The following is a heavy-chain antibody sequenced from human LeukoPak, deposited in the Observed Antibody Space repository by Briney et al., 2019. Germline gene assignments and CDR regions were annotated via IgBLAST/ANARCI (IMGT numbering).Heavy chain of an antibody. Sequence: GGSLRLSCAASGFTVSSNYMSWVRQAPGKGLEWVSVIYSGGSTYYADSVKGRFTISRDNSKNTLYLQMNSLRAEDTAVYYCARAGDSSGYYYYYYYGMDVWGQGTTVTVPS. V-gene: IGHV3-66*01. CDR1: GFTVSSNY. J-gene: IGHJ6*02. D-gene: IGHD3-22*01. CDR2: IYSGGST. CDR3: ARAGDSSGYYYYYYYGMDV.